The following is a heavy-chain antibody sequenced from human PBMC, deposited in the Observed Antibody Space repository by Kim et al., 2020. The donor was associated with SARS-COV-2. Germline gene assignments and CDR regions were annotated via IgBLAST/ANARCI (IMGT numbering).Heavy chain of an antibody. J-gene: IGHJ3*02. CDR3: ATTLNTSGSPTDAFDI. CDR2: IFHGGGI. D-gene: IGHD3-10*01. V-gene: IGHV4-30-2*01. Sequence: SETLSLTCTVSGRSISSGGYSWSWIRQPPGKGLEWIGYIFHGGGIYYNPSLKSRVTISVDRSKNLFSLRLSSVTAADTAVYYCATTLNTSGSPTDAFDIWGQGTMVIVSS. CDR1: GRSISSGGYS.